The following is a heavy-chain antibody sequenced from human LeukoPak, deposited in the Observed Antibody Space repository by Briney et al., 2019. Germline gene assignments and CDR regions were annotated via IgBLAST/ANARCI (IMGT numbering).Heavy chain of an antibody. V-gene: IGHV3-33*01. Sequence: GGSQRLSCAASGFTFSSFGMHWVRQAPGKGLEWVAVIWYDASDRYYADSVKGRFTISRDNSENTLFLQMNSLRDDDTAVYYCVRGVGVSRFNYFDPWGQGTGVVVSS. D-gene: IGHD5-24*01. CDR2: IWYDASDR. CDR1: GFTFSSFG. CDR3: VRGVGVSRFNYFDP. J-gene: IGHJ5*02.